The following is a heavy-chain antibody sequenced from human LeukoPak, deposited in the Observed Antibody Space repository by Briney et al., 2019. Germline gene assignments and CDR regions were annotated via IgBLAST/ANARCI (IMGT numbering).Heavy chain of an antibody. CDR2: IYYSGSS. CDR3: AGADRHDYGEDY. D-gene: IGHD4-17*01. V-gene: IGHV4-59*01. Sequence: PSETLSLTCTVSGGSISSYYWSWIRQPPGKGLEWIGFIYYSGSSYYNPSLKSRVTMSVDTSKNQFSLELTSVTAADTAVYYCAGADRHDYGEDYWGQGTLVTVSS. J-gene: IGHJ4*02. CDR1: GGSISSYY.